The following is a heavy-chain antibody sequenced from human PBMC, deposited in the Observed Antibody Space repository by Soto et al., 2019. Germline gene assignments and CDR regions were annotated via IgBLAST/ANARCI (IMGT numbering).Heavy chain of an antibody. V-gene: IGHV3-53*01. CDR1: GLTVSGKKY. J-gene: IGHJ3*02. CDR3: STWHLREHAYDI. CDR2: VYDLDGT. Sequence: DVQLVESGGGLIQPGGSLRLSCVASGLTVSGKKYMAWVRQAPGKGTEWVSGVYDLDGTYYADSVRGRFTTSIDSSRTTVYLPMLDLRPEDTALYFCSTWHLREHAYDIWGQGTMVTVSS. D-gene: IGHD5-12*01.